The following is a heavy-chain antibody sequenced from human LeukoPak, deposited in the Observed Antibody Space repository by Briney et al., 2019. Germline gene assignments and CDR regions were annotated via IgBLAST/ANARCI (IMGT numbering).Heavy chain of an antibody. CDR2: MNPNSGNT. CDR3: ARDRKTYYYDSSGPDAFDI. D-gene: IGHD3-22*01. V-gene: IGHV1-8*03. Sequence: ASVKVSCKASGYTFTSYDINWVRQATGQGLEWMGWMNPNSGNTGYAQKFQGRVTITRNTSISTAYMELSRLRSDDTAVYYCARDRKTYYYDSSGPDAFDIWGQGTMVTVSS. J-gene: IGHJ3*02. CDR1: GYTFTSYD.